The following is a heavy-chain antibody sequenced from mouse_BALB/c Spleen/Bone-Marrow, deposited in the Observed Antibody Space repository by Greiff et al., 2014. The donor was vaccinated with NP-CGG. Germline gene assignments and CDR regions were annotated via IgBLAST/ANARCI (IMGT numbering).Heavy chain of an antibody. CDR2: ILPGSGST. CDR1: GYTFSSYW. V-gene: IGHV1-9*01. D-gene: IGHD2-12*01. CDR3: ARREVSYYYDY. Sequence: VQLQQSGAELMKPGASVKISCKATGYTFSSYWIEWVKQRPGHGLEWIGEILPGSGSTNYNEKFKGKATFTADTSSNTAYMQLSSLTSEDSAVYYGARREVSYYYDYWGQGPTLPVSS. J-gene: IGHJ2*01.